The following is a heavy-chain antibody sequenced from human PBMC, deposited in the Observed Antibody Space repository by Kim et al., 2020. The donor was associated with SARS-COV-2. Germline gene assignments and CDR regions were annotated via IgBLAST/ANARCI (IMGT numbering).Heavy chain of an antibody. CDR1: GGSISSSSYY. V-gene: IGHV4-39*01. D-gene: IGHD3-3*01. Sequence: SETLSLTCTVSGGSISSSSYYWGWIRQPPGKGLEWIGSIYYSGSTYYNPSLKSRVTISVDTSKNQFSLKLSSVTAADTAVYYCARGAGGYDFWSGYYVFDYWGQGTLVTVSS. J-gene: IGHJ4*02. CDR3: ARGAGGYDFWSGYYVFDY. CDR2: IYYSGST.